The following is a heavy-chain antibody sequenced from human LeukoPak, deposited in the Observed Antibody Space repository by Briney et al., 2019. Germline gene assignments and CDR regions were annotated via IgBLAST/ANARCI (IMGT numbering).Heavy chain of an antibody. Sequence: SGGSLRLSCAASGFTFSSYWMSWVRQAPGKGLEWVANIKQDGSEKYYVDSVKGRFTISRDNSKNTLYLQMNSLRGEDTAVYYCAKPAISSRGWNYDYWGQGTLVTVSS. CDR3: AKPAISSRGWNYDY. CDR2: IKQDGSEK. D-gene: IGHD6-19*01. V-gene: IGHV3-7*03. CDR1: GFTFSSYW. J-gene: IGHJ4*02.